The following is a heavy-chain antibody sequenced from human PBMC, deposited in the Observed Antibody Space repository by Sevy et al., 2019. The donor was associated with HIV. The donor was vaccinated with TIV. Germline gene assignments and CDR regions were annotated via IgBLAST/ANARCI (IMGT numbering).Heavy chain of an antibody. CDR1: GFTFSSYW. D-gene: IGHD6-19*01. Sequence: GGSLRLSCAASGFTFSSYWMSWVRQAPGKGLEWVANIIQDGSEKYNVDSVRGRFTISRDNAKNSLYLQMNGLRAEDTAVYYCARVKYSSSYFDYWGQGTLVTVSS. V-gene: IGHV3-7*03. CDR2: IIQDGSEK. CDR3: ARVKYSSSYFDY. J-gene: IGHJ4*02.